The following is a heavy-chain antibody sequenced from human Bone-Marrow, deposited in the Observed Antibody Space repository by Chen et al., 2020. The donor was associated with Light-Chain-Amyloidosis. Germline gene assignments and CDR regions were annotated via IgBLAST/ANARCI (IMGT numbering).Heavy chain of an antibody. Sequence: QVQLVESGGGLVKPGGSLRLSCAASGFTFSDYYMSWIRQAPGKGLEWVSYIRSSGSTIYYADSVKGRFTISRDNAKNSLYLQMNSLRAEDTAVYYCARERVLVPYYYYGMDVWGQGTTVTVSS. J-gene: IGHJ6*02. CDR1: GFTFSDYY. D-gene: IGHD6-6*01. CDR2: IRSSGSTI. CDR3: ARERVLVPYYYYGMDV. V-gene: IGHV3-11*01.